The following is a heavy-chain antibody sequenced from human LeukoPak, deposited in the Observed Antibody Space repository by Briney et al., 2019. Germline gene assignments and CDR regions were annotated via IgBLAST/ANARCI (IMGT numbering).Heavy chain of an antibody. CDR1: GFSFRIFS. CDR2: ITSTSDYI. Sequence: PGGSLRLSCEASGFSFRIFSMNWVRRAPGKGLEWLSSITSTSDYIYYADSVRGRFTISRDNAKNSLYLQMNSLRAEDTAIYYCARDPYNGGYGASYYYYMDVWGKGTTVTISS. CDR3: ARDPYNGGYGASYYYYMDV. J-gene: IGHJ6*03. D-gene: IGHD1-26*01. V-gene: IGHV3-21*01.